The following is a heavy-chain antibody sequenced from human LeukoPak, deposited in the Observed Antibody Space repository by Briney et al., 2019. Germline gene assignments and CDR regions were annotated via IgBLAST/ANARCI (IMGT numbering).Heavy chain of an antibody. V-gene: IGHV1-2*02. CDR3: AREDYGDYGTPYYYYGMDV. J-gene: IGHJ6*02. CDR2: INPNSGGT. D-gene: IGHD4-17*01. Sequence: GASVKVSCKASGYTFTGYYMHWVRQAPGQGLEWMGWINPNSGGTNYAQKFQGRGTMTRDTSISTAYMELSRLRSDDTAVYYCAREDYGDYGTPYYYYGMDVWGQGTTVTVSS. CDR1: GYTFTGYY.